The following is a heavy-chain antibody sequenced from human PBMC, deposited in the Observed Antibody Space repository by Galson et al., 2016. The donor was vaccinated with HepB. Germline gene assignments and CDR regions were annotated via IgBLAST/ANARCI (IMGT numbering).Heavy chain of an antibody. CDR3: ARGLTAVGEYYVMDV. J-gene: IGHJ6*02. CDR2: IYHSGST. Sequence: SETLSLTCAVSGGSISSSHWWSWVRQPPGKGLEWIGEIYHSGSTNCNPSLKSRVTISVDKSKNQFSLKLSSVTAADTAVYYCARGLTAVGEYYVMDVWGQGTTVTVSS. V-gene: IGHV4-4*02. CDR1: GGSISSSHW. D-gene: IGHD3-10*01.